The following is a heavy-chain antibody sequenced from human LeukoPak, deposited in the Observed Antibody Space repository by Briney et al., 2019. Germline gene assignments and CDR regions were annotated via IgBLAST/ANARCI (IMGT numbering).Heavy chain of an antibody. J-gene: IGHJ5*02. D-gene: IGHD6-13*01. CDR2: ISGSGGST. CDR3: AKDRGPADSSSWWGNWFDP. Sequence: GGSLSLSCAASGFTFSSYAMSWVRQAPGKELEWVSAISGSGGSTYYADYVKGRFTISRDNSKNTLYLQMNSLRAEDTAVYYCAKDRGPADSSSWWGNWFDPWGQGTLVTVSS. V-gene: IGHV3-23*01. CDR1: GFTFSSYA.